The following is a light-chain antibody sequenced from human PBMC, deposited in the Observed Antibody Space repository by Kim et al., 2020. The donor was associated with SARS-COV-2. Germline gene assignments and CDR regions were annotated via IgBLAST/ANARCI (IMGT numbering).Light chain of an antibody. CDR3: QRSYRTPWLT. CDR2: AAS. Sequence: IQMTQSPSSLAASVGDRVTIACRASQSIGTRLNWYQQRPGKAPKLLIYAASSLQSGVPSRFSGTGSGTDFTLTISSLQPENFATYYTQRSYRTPWLTFCGRAKVDI. V-gene: IGKV1-39*01. CDR1: QSIGTR. J-gene: IGKJ4*01.